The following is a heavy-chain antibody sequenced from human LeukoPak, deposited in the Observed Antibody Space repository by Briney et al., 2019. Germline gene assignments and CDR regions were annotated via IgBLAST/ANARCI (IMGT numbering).Heavy chain of an antibody. D-gene: IGHD6-13*01. J-gene: IGHJ4*02. CDR1: GFTFGDYA. CDR3: TRDRYSSSSVFDY. V-gene: IGHV3-49*04. CDR2: IRSKAYGWTT. Sequence: GGSLRLSCTASGFTFGDYAMSWVRQAPGEGLEWVGFIRSKAYGWTTEYAASVKGRFTISSDDSKSIAYLQMNSLKTEDTAVYYCTRDRYSSSSVFDYWGQGTLVTVSS.